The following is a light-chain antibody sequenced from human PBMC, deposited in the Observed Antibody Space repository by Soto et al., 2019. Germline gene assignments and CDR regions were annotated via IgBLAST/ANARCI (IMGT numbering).Light chain of an antibody. CDR2: EVN. CDR3: CSYTSTSTLYV. V-gene: IGLV2-14*01. J-gene: IGLJ1*01. Sequence: QSVLTQPASVSGSAGQSITISCTGTSNDIGGYNYVSWYQQHPGKVPKLIIYEVNNRPSGVSHRFSASKSDNTASLTISGLQAEDEADYYCCSYTSTSTLYVFGTGTKVTVL. CDR1: SNDIGGYNY.